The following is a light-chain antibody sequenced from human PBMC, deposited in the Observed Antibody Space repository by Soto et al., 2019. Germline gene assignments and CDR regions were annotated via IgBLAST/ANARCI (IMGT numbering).Light chain of an antibody. CDR3: SSFTSTSTQV. V-gene: IGLV2-14*01. CDR2: EVN. CDR1: SSDVGGYNY. Sequence: QSALTQPASVSGSLGQSITIFCTGTSSDVGGYNYVSWYQQHPGKVPKLIIYEVNNRPSGVSNRFSASKFANTASLTISGLQADDEADYYCSSFTSTSTQVFGGGTKLTVL. J-gene: IGLJ2*01.